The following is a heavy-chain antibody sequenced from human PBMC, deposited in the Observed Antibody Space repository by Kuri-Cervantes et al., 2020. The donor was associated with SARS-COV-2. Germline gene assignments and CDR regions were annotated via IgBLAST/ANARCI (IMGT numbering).Heavy chain of an antibody. J-gene: IGHJ5*02. CDR3: ARAVKGRDCGGDCYPLGWFDP. D-gene: IGHD2-21*02. CDR2: ISSSSSYI. CDR1: GFTFSSYS. V-gene: IGHV3-21*01. Sequence: GGSLRLSCAASGFTFSSYSMNWVRQAPGKGLEWVSSISSSSSYIYYADSVKGRFTISRDNAKNSLYLQMNSLRAEDTAVYYCARAVKGRDCGGDCYPLGWFDPWGQGTLVTVSS.